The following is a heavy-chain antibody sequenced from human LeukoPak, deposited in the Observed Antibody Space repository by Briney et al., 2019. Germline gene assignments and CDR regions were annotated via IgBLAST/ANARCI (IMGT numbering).Heavy chain of an antibody. CDR2: INHSGST. CDR1: GGSFSGYY. D-gene: IGHD2-2*01. J-gene: IGHJ6*03. Sequence: SETLSLTCAVYGGSFSGYYWSWIRQPPGKGLEWIGEINHSGSTNYNPSLKSRVTISVDTSKNQFSLKLSSVTAADTAVYYCARGPHLCSSTSCYGGRYYYYYMDVWGKGTTVTVSS. CDR3: ARGPHLCSSTSCYGGRYYYYYMDV. V-gene: IGHV4-34*01.